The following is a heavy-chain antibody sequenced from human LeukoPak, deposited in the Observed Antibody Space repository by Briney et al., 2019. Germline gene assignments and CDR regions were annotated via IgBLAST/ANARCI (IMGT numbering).Heavy chain of an antibody. D-gene: IGHD6-19*01. CDR2: IRSSSSTI. V-gene: IGHV3-48*04. CDR3: AREDSSGLDY. CDR1: GFTFSGSA. J-gene: IGHJ4*02. Sequence: GGSLRLSCAASGFTFSGSAMHWVRQAPGKGLEWVSYIRSSSSTIYYADSVKGRFTISRDNAKNSLYLQMNSLRAEDTAIYYCAREDSSGLDYWGQGTLVTVSS.